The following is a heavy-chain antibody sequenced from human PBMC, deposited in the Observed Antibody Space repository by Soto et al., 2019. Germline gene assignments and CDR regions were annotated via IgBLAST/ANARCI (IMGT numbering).Heavy chain of an antibody. V-gene: IGHV3-23*01. Sequence: EVQLLESGGGLVQPGESLRLSCAASGFTFSSYAMSWVRQAPGKGLEWVSVISGSDDRTYYADSGKGRFTISRDNSKHTLYLQMKSLTAEDTAVYYCAKRSSASTFDYWGQGTLVTVSS. CDR1: GFTFSSYA. CDR3: AKRSSASTFDY. D-gene: IGHD6-6*01. CDR2: ISGSDDRT. J-gene: IGHJ4*02.